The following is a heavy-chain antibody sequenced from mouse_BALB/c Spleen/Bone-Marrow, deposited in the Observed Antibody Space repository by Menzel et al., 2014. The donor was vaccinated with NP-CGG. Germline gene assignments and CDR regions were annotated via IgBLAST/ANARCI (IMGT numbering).Heavy chain of an antibody. V-gene: IGHV1-7*01. Sequence: LEESGAELAKPGASVKMSCTASGYTFTSYWLHWVKQRPGQGLEWIGYINPSTGYTEYNQKFKDKATLTADKSSGTAYMQLSSLTSEDSAVYYCARQITTVDYAMDYWGQGTSVTVSS. D-gene: IGHD1-1*01. CDR3: ARQITTVDYAMDY. CDR1: GYTFTSYW. CDR2: INPSTGYT. J-gene: IGHJ4*01.